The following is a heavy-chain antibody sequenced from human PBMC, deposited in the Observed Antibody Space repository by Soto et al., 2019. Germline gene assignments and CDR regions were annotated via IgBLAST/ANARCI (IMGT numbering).Heavy chain of an antibody. D-gene: IGHD4-17*01. J-gene: IGHJ4*02. CDR2: FDPEKGET. V-gene: IGHV1-24*01. Sequence: ASVKVSCKVSGHTLTDLSMHWVRQAPGKGLEWMGGFDPEKGETIYAQKFQGRVTMTEDTSTDTAYMELSSLRSEDTAVYYCATLHGEGNCFDYWGQGILVTV. CDR3: ATLHGEGNCFDY. CDR1: GHTLTDLS.